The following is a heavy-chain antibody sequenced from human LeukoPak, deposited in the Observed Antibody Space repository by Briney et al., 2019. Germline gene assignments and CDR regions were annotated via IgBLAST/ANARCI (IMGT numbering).Heavy chain of an antibody. CDR3: AKGYSGSYYVTYYYYGMDV. D-gene: IGHD1-26*01. Sequence: GGSLRLSCAASGFTFSGYAMSWVRQAPGKGLDWVSAISGSGGSTYYADSVKGRFTISRDNSKNTLYLQMNSLRAEDTAVYYCAKGYSGSYYVTYYYYGMDVWGQGTTVTVSS. CDR1: GFTFSGYA. J-gene: IGHJ6*02. V-gene: IGHV3-23*01. CDR2: ISGSGGST.